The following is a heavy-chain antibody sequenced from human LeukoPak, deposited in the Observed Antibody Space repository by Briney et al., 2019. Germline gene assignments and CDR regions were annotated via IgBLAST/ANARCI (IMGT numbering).Heavy chain of an antibody. V-gene: IGHV4-4*09. Sequence: SETLSLTCTVSGGSISSYYWSWIRHPPGKGLEWIGYIYTSGSTNYNPSLKSRVTISVDTSKNQFSLKLSSVTAADTAVYYCAVRRDSSGPEPFDIWGQGTMVTVSS. D-gene: IGHD3-22*01. CDR1: GGSISSYY. CDR2: IYTSGST. J-gene: IGHJ3*02. CDR3: AVRRDSSGPEPFDI.